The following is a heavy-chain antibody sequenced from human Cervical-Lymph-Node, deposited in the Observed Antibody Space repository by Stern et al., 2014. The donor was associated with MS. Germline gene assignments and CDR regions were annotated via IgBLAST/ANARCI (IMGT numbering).Heavy chain of an antibody. CDR1: GFPFSSHS. V-gene: IGHV3-21*06. CDR2: ISSVGS. J-gene: IGHJ6*02. CDR3: AREPQGGAWYYGMDV. Sequence: EVQLEESGGGLVKPGGSLLLSCAASGFPFSSHSMNWVRQAPGKGLEWVSSISSVGSFYAESVQGRFPISRDNAKDSLFLQMNSLRVDDTAVYYCAREPQGGAWYYGMDVWGQGTTVTVSS. D-gene: IGHD1-26*01.